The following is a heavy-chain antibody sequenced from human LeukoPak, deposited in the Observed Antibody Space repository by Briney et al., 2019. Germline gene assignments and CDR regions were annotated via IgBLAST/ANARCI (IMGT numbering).Heavy chain of an antibody. Sequence: GGSLRLSCAASGFTFSSYEMNWVRQAPGKGLEGVSYISSSGSTIYYADSVKGRFTISRDNAKNSLYLQMNSLRAEDTAVYYCASTGAYYYYGMDVWGKGTTVTVSS. CDR3: ASTGAYYYYGMDV. CDR1: GFTFSSYE. D-gene: IGHD3-10*01. J-gene: IGHJ6*04. CDR2: ISSSGSTI. V-gene: IGHV3-48*03.